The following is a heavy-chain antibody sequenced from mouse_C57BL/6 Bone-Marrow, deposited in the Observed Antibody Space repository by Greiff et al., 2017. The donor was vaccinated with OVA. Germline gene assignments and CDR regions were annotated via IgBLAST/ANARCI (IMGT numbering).Heavy chain of an antibody. V-gene: IGHV7-1*01. J-gene: IGHJ4*01. CDR3: ARDDYAMDY. CDR1: GFTFSDFY. Sequence: EVKLVESGGGLVQSGRSLRLSCATSGFTFSDFYMEWVRQAPGKGLEWIAASRNKANDYTTEYSASVKGRFIVSRDTSQSILYLQMNALRAEDTAIYYCARDDYAMDYWGQGTSVTVSS. CDR2: SRNKANDYTT.